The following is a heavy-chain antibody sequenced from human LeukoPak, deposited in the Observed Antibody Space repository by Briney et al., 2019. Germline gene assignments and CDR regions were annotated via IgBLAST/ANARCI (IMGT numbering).Heavy chain of an antibody. V-gene: IGHV4-39*07. D-gene: IGHD6-13*01. J-gene: IGHJ4*02. Sequence: SGTLSLTCTVSGGSISSSSYYWGWIRQPPGKGLEWIGSIYYSGSTYYNPSLKSRVTISVDTSKNQFSLKLSSVTAADTAVYYCAKTKPGIAAAGPFDYWGQGTLVTVSS. CDR3: AKTKPGIAAAGPFDY. CDR1: GGSISSSSYY. CDR2: IYYSGST.